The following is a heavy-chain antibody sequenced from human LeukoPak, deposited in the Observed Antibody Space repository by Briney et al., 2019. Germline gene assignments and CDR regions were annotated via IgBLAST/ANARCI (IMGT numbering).Heavy chain of an antibody. V-gene: IGHV1-69*13. CDR3: ARDQYQLLTVAFDH. J-gene: IGHJ4*02. Sequence: ASVKLSCKASRGTFSSDPISWVRHAPGQGLEWKGGIIPIFSTANYAQKFQGRVTITAAESTSTAYMGLISLRPEDAAVYYCARDQYQLLTVAFDHWGQGTLVTVSS. D-gene: IGHD2-2*01. CDR2: IIPIFSTA. CDR1: RGTFSSDP.